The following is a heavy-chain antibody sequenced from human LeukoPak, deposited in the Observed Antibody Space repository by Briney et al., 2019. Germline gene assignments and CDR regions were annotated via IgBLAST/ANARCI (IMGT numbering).Heavy chain of an antibody. V-gene: IGHV3-43*02. J-gene: IGHJ4*02. Sequence: PGGSLRLSCAASGFTFDDYAMHWVRQAPGKGLEWVSLISGDGGSTYYADSVKGRFTISRDNSKNSLYLQMNSLRAEDTAVYYCARITRIQVWVPFDSWGQGTLVTVSS. CDR2: ISGDGGST. D-gene: IGHD5-18*01. CDR3: ARITRIQVWVPFDS. CDR1: GFTFDDYA.